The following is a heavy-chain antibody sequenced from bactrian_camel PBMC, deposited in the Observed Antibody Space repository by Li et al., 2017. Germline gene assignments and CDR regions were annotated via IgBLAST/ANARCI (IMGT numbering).Heavy chain of an antibody. CDR2: ICPRGGGS. J-gene: IGHJ4*01. Sequence: QLVESGGGSVQAGGSLRLSCAASGYTDRSRCMGWFRQAPGKEREGVTNICPRGGGSFYVDSVKGRFTISRDNAKNTLYLQMNSLRPEDTAMYYCAAVLRGYCVTSLRSIAYNYWGQGTQVTVS. CDR1: GYTDRSRC. CDR3: AAVLRGYCVTSLRSIAYNY. V-gene: IGHV3S28*01. D-gene: IGHD2*01.